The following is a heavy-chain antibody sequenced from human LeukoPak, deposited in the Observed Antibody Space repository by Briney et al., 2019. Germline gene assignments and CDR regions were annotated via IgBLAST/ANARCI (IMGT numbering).Heavy chain of an antibody. V-gene: IGHV3-53*01. D-gene: IGHD7-27*01. Sequence: GGSLRLSCAASEFSVSNNYMTWVRQAPGKGLEWVSTIYSTGDTSYADSVKGRFTISRDKSKNTLYLQMNSLRADDTAAYYCGTGTNWGYWGQGTLVTVSS. CDR3: GTGTNWGY. CDR1: EFSVSNNY. J-gene: IGHJ4*02. CDR2: IYSTGDT.